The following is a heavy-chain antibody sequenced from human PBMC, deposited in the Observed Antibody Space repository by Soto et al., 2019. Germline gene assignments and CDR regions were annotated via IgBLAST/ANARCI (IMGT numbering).Heavy chain of an antibody. CDR3: TLCATAGYFDL. Sequence: PSETLSLTCNVSGGSISDYYWCWIRQPAGKGLEWIGRLYASGTTDYNPSLRSRVTMSVDTSKNHSSLRLNSVTAADTAVYYCTLCATAGYFDLWGRGTLVTVSS. CDR1: GGSISDYY. V-gene: IGHV4-4*07. CDR2: LYASGTT. J-gene: IGHJ2*01.